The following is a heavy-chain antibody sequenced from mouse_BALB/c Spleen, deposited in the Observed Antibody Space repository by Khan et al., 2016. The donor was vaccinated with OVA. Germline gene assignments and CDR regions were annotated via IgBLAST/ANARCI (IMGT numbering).Heavy chain of an antibody. CDR2: ISYSGST. J-gene: IGHJ4*01. D-gene: IGHD4-1*01. Sequence: EVQLVESGPGLVKPSQSLSLTCTVTGYSITSDYAWNWIRQFPGNKLEWMGYISYSGSTTYNPSLISRISITRDTSKDQFFLQLKSVTSEDTATYYCASELGRYYAMDYWGQGTSVTVSS. CDR3: ASELGRYYAMDY. CDR1: GYSITSDYA. V-gene: IGHV3-2*02.